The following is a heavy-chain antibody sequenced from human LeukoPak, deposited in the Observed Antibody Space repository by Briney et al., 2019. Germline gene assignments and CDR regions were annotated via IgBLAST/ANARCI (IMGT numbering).Heavy chain of an antibody. Sequence: ASVKVSCQASGYTFTRYYMHWVRQAPGQGLEWMGWINPNSGGTNYAQKFQGRVTMTRDTSISTAYMELSRLRSDDTAVYYCARDGVGYYDSSGCYYFEHWGQGTLVTVSS. V-gene: IGHV1-2*02. CDR2: INPNSGGT. CDR3: ARDGVGYYDSSGCYYFEH. J-gene: IGHJ1*01. D-gene: IGHD3-22*01. CDR1: GYTFTRYY.